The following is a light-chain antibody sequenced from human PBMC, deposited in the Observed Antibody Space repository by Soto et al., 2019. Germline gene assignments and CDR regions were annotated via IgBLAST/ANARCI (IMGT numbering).Light chain of an antibody. CDR3: FSYTTSTTNV. J-gene: IGLJ1*01. CDR1: SSDIGGYNF. V-gene: IGLV2-14*01. CDR2: EVN. Sequence: QSALTQAASVSGSPGQSITISCVGTSSDIGGYNFVSWYQQHPGKAPKLMIFEVNKRPSGVSNRFSGSKSGNTASLTISGLQAEDEADYFCFSYTTSTTNVFGTWTKLTVL.